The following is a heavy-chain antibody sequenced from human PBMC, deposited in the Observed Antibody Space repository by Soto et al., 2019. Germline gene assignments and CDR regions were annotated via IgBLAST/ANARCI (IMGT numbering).Heavy chain of an antibody. D-gene: IGHD1-1*01. V-gene: IGHV4-30-2*01. J-gene: IGHJ5*02. CDR3: ARVQLEGNWFDP. Sequence: QLQLQESGSGLVRPSQTLSLTCAVSGGSISSGGYSWNWIRQPPGKGLEWIGYIYNSGSTLYNPSLKSRVTISVEKSKNQFSLKLSSVTAADTAVYYCARVQLEGNWFDPWGQGTLVTVSS. CDR2: IYNSGST. CDR1: GGSISSGGYS.